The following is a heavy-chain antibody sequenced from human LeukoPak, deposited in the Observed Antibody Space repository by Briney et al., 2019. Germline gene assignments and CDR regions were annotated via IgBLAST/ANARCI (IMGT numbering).Heavy chain of an antibody. J-gene: IGHJ4*02. V-gene: IGHV4-34*01. Sequence: PSETLSLTCAVYGGSFSGYYWSWIRQPPGKGLEWIGEINHSGSTNYNPSLKSRVTISVDTSKNQFSLKLSSVTAADTAVYYCARVSSGYYYGSGSPYYFDYWGQGTLVTVSS. CDR3: ARVSSGYYYGSGSPYYFDY. CDR2: INHSGST. D-gene: IGHD3-10*01. CDR1: GGSFSGYY.